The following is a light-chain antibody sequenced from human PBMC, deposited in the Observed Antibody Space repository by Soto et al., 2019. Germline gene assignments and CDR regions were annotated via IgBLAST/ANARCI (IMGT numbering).Light chain of an antibody. Sequence: EIGMTQSPATLSVSPGERATLSCRASQSININLAWYQQKPGQAHRLLIYGASTRATGLPARFSGSGSGTEFTLIISSLQSEDSAVYYCKQRSNWPRTFGQGTKVDIK. V-gene: IGKV3-15*01. CDR1: QSININ. J-gene: IGKJ1*01. CDR3: KQRSNWPRT. CDR2: GAS.